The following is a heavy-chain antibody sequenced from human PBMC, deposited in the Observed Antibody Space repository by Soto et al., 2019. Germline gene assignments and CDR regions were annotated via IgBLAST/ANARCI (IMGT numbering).Heavy chain of an antibody. CDR3: ARGRGSSGGYFDY. J-gene: IGHJ4*02. D-gene: IGHD3-22*01. V-gene: IGHV4-61*01. Sequence: SETLSLTCTVSGGSVSSGSYYWSWIRQPPGKGLEWIGYLFSSGSTNYNPSLKSRVTISVGTSKNQFSLKLSSVTAADTAVYYCARGRGSSGGYFDYWGQGTLVTVSS. CDR1: GGSVSSGSYY. CDR2: LFSSGST.